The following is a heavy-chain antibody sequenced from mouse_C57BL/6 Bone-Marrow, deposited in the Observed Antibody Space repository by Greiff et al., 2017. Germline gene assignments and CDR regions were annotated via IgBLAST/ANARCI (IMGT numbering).Heavy chain of an antibody. J-gene: IGHJ3*01. CDR1: GYAFSSYW. CDR3: ARGAY. V-gene: IGHV1-80*01. CDR2: IFPGDGDT. Sequence: QVQLKESGAELVKPGASVKISCKASGYAFSSYWMNWVKQRPGKGLEWIGQIFPGDGDTNSNGKFKGKATLTADNSYSTAYMQLSSLTYEDSAVYFCARGAYWGQGTLVTVSA.